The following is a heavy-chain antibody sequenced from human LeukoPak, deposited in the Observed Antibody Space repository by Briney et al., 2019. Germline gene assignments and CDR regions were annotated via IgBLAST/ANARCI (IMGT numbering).Heavy chain of an antibody. Sequence: SGGSLRLSCAASGFTFSSYSMNWVRQAPGKGLEWVSSISSSSSYIYYADSVKGRFTISRDNAKNSLYLQMNSLRAEDTAVYYCARGLNWGIYGEYDYWGQGTLVTVSS. V-gene: IGHV3-21*01. CDR1: GFTFSSYS. CDR3: ARGLNWGIYGEYDY. CDR2: ISSSSSYI. J-gene: IGHJ4*02. D-gene: IGHD7-27*01.